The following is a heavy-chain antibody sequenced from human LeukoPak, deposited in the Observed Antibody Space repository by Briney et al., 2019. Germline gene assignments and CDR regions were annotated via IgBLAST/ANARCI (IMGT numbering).Heavy chain of an antibody. V-gene: IGHV3-23*01. J-gene: IGHJ5*02. CDR3: AKDGVGYSYANWFDP. CDR1: GFTFSTYA. D-gene: IGHD5-18*01. CDR2: ISGSGGGT. Sequence: GGSLRLSCAASGFTFSTYAMTWVRQAPGKGLEWVSAISGSGGGTYYADSVKGRFTISRDNSKNTLYLQMNSLRAEDTAVYYCAKDGVGYSYANWFDPWGQGTLVTVSS.